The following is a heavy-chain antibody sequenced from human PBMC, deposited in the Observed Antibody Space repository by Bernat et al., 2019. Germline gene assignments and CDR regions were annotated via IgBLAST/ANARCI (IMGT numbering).Heavy chain of an antibody. CDR3: ARAEDYGDYAFDI. CDR2: ISSSSSYT. J-gene: IGHJ3*02. CDR1: GFTFSDYY. Sequence: QVQLVESGGGLVKPGGSLRLSCAASGFTFSDYYMSWIRQAPGKGLEWVSYISSSSSYTKYADSEKGRFTISRDNAKNSLYLQMNSLRAEDTAVYYCARAEDYGDYAFDIWGQGTMVTVSS. V-gene: IGHV3-11*06. D-gene: IGHD4-17*01.